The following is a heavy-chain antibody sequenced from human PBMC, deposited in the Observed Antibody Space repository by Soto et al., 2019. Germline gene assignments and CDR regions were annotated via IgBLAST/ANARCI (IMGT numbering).Heavy chain of an antibody. D-gene: IGHD2-2*01. CDR2: ISTYNGNT. Sequence: GGAVKVTCKASGDTFTSHGITWVRHAPGQGLELVGWISTYNGNTNYAQKLQGRVTLNTDTSTSTAYMEMRSLRSDDAAVYYCARGASCTSTSCYDYFNYGMDVWGQGTTVPVSS. J-gene: IGHJ6*01. CDR3: ARGASCTSTSCYDYFNYGMDV. V-gene: IGHV1-18*01. CDR1: GDTFTSHG.